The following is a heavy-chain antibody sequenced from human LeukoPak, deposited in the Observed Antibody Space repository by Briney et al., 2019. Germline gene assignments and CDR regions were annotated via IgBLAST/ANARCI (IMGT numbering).Heavy chain of an antibody. J-gene: IGHJ4*02. CDR2: IKQDGSEK. V-gene: IGHV3-7*01. D-gene: IGHD1-1*01. CDR1: GFTSSTYW. CDR3: ARDYNGYLDY. Sequence: GGSLRLSCAASGFTSSTYWMSWVRQAPGKGLEWVANIKQDGSEKYYVDSVKGRFTISRDNAKNSLYLQMNSLRAEDTAVYYCARDYNGYLDYWGQGTLVTVPS.